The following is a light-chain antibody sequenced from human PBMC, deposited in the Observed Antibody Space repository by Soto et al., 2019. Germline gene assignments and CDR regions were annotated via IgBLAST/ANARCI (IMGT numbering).Light chain of an antibody. V-gene: IGKV3-20*01. CDR2: GAS. CDR1: QSVSSSY. CDR3: HQYGCAPQYT. J-gene: IGKJ2*01. Sequence: EIVLTQSPGTLSLSPGERATLSCRASQSVSSSYLAWYQQKPGQAPRLLIYGASSRATGIPDRFSGSGSGTDFTLTISRLEPEDFAVYYCHQYGCAPQYTFGQGTKLEIK.